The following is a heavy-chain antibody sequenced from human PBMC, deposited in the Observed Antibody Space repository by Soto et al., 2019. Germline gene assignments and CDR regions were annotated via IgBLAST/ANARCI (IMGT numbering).Heavy chain of an antibody. CDR1: GGSLSSRSNY. CDR3: ARHEDDYGNYVIDY. V-gene: IGHV4-39*01. Sequence: QLHLQESGPGLVKPSETLSLTCTVSGGSLSSRSNYWGWIRQPPGKGLEWIGSIYYSGSTYYNPSLKSRVTVSVDTSKNQFPLKLSSVTAADTAVYYCARHEDDYGNYVIDYWGQGTLVTVSS. D-gene: IGHD4-17*01. J-gene: IGHJ4*02. CDR2: IYYSGST.